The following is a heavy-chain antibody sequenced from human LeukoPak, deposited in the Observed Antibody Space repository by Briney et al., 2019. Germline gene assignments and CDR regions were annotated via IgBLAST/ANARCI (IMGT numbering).Heavy chain of an antibody. CDR1: GFTFSGSA. CDR2: IIVDSGNT. D-gene: IGHD3-10*01. Sequence: SVKVSCKASGFTFSGSAVQWVRQARGQRLEWLGWIIVDSGNTHYVQKLQERVTITRDMSTNTAYMELSSLTSEDTAVYYCAADSTPMVRGIIIAFAYWGQGTLVTVSS. V-gene: IGHV1-58*01. J-gene: IGHJ4*02. CDR3: AADSTPMVRGIIIAFAY.